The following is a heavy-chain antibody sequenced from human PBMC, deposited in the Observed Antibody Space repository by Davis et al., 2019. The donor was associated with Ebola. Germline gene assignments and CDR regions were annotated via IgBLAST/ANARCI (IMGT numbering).Heavy chain of an antibody. Sequence: KVSCKGSGYSFSNYWIGWVRQMPGRGLEWMGIIYPGDSDTIYSPSFQGQVTISADNSISTAYLQWNSLKASDTAVYYCARLHGDYRYFDLWGRGTLVTVSS. V-gene: IGHV5-51*01. CDR3: ARLHGDYRYFDL. D-gene: IGHD4-17*01. CDR1: GYSFSNYW. J-gene: IGHJ2*01. CDR2: IYPGDSDT.